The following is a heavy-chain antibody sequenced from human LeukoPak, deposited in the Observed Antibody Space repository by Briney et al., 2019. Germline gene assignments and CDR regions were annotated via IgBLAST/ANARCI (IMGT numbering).Heavy chain of an antibody. V-gene: IGHV3-23*01. CDR1: GFTFSSYA. Sequence: GGSLRLSCAASGFTFSSYAMNWVRQAPGKGLEWVSALSGSDGSTYYADSVKGRFTISRDNSKNTLSLQMKRLRAEDTAVYYCAKDLRIAAAGTPYNCFDPWGQGTLVTVSS. J-gene: IGHJ5*02. D-gene: IGHD6-13*01. CDR3: AKDLRIAAAGTPYNCFDP. CDR2: LSGSDGST.